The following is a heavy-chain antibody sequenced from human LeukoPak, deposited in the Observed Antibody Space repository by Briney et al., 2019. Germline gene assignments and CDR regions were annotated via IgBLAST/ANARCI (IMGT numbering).Heavy chain of an antibody. CDR1: GFTFSSYW. V-gene: IGHV3-74*01. D-gene: IGHD3-22*01. CDR2: IDSDGSST. CDR3: ARISYDSSDYYGY. Sequence: GGSLRLSCAASGFTFSSYWMHWVRQVPGKGLVWVSRIDSDGSSTSYEDSVKGRFTISRDNAKNTLYLQMNSLRAEDTAVYYCARISYDSSDYYGYWGQGTLVTVSS. J-gene: IGHJ4*02.